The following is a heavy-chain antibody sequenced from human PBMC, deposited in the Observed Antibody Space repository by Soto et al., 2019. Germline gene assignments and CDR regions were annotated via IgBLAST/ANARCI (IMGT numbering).Heavy chain of an antibody. D-gene: IGHD1-26*01. CDR3: ARFVRHQLPTIDY. V-gene: IGHV1-8*01. J-gene: IGHJ4*02. CDR2: MNPSSGYT. CDR1: GYTFTDYD. Sequence: QVQLVQSGAEVKKPGASVRVSCKASGYTFTDYDINWVRQATGQGLEWMGWMNPSSGYTGYAQKFQGRVTMTWDTSSSTAYMELSSLTSADTAVYYCARFVRHQLPTIDYWGQGALVTVSS.